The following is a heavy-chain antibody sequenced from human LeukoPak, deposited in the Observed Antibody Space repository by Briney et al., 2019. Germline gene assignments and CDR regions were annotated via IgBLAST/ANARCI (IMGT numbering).Heavy chain of an antibody. D-gene: IGHD3-22*01. J-gene: IGHJ4*02. CDR3: ARVHLYDSSGYYSSYRFDY. V-gene: IGHV3-7*01. CDR1: GFTFSSYW. CDR2: IKQDGSEK. Sequence: GGSLRLSCAASGFTFSSYWMSWVRQAPGKGLEWVANIKQDGSEKYYVDSVKGRFTISRDNAKNSLYLQMNSLRAEDTAVYYCARVHLYDSSGYYSSYRFDYWGQGTLVTVSS.